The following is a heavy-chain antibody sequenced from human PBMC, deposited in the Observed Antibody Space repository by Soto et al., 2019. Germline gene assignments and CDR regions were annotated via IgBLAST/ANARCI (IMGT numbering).Heavy chain of an antibody. J-gene: IGHJ4*02. Sequence: QLQLPESGPGLVRPSGTLSLTCAVSGGFTSTNNWWSWVRQPPGKGLEWIGDAYHSGSTEYNPSLKSRVSISVDKSKNQIPLKLTSATAADTAVDYCARRPPSSYYGGSGTFDYWGQGTLVTVSS. CDR1: GGFTSTNNW. D-gene: IGHD3-10*01. CDR3: ARRPPSSYYGGSGTFDY. V-gene: IGHV4-4*02. CDR2: AYHSGST.